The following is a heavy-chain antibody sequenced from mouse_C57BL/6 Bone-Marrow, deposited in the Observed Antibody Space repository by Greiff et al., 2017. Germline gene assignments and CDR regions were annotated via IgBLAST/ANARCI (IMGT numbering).Heavy chain of an antibody. Sequence: VQLKESGPVLVKPGASVKMSCKASGYTFTDYYMNWVKQSHGKSLEWIGVINPYNGGTSYNQKFKGKATLTVDKSSSTAYMEHNSLTSEDSAVYYCARDGLANWGQGTTLTVSS. V-gene: IGHV1-19*01. CDR3: ARDGLAN. CDR1: GYTFTDYY. CDR2: INPYNGGT. J-gene: IGHJ2*01. D-gene: IGHD2-3*01.